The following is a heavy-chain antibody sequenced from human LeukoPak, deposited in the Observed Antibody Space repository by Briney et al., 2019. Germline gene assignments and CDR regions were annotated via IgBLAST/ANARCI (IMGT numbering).Heavy chain of an antibody. CDR1: GFTFSSYS. Sequence: GGSLRLSCAASGFTFSSYSMSWVRQAPGKGLEWVSSISGSGGSTYYADSVKGRFTISRDNSKNTLYLQMNSLRAEDTAVYYCAKVGGFRLGELYYFDYWGQGTLVTVSS. V-gene: IGHV3-23*01. J-gene: IGHJ4*02. CDR2: ISGSGGST. CDR3: AKVGGFRLGELYYFDY. D-gene: IGHD3-16*01.